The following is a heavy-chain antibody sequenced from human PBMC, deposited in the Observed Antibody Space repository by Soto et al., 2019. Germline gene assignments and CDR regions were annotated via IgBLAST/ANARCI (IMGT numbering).Heavy chain of an antibody. Sequence: EVQLVESGGGLVQPGGSLRLSCAASGFTFSSSWMSWDRQAPGKGLEWVANIKQDGSEKYSVDSVKGRCTISRDNAKNALYLHMNSLRAEDTAVYYCARVRTPFKYYFDYGGQGTLVTVSS. V-gene: IGHV3-7*01. CDR3: ARVRTPFKYYFDY. J-gene: IGHJ4*02. CDR2: IKQDGSEK. CDR1: GFTFSSSW.